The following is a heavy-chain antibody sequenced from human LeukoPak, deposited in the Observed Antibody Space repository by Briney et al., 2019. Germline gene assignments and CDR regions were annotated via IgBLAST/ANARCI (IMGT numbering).Heavy chain of an antibody. Sequence: SETLSLTCAVSGDSITRGSYWGWIRQPPGKGLEWIGSIYHSGITYYNPSLKSRVTISVDTSKNQFSLRVNSVTAADTAVYYCARRVAGYYYMDVRGKGTTVTVSS. V-gene: IGHV4-38-2*01. D-gene: IGHD6-13*01. CDR1: GDSITRGSY. CDR2: IYHSGIT. J-gene: IGHJ6*03. CDR3: ARRVAGYYYMDV.